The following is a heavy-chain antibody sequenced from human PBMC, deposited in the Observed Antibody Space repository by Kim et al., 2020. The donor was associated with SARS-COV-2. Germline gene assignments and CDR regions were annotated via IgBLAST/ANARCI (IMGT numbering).Heavy chain of an antibody. J-gene: IGHJ4*02. CDR3: VKGGMGRASFDY. CDR1: GFTLSNYD. CDR2: ISGNGGRT. V-gene: IGHV3-64D*09. Sequence: GESLKISCTASGFTLSNYDMHWVRQAPGKGLEYVSAISGNGGRTYYADSVKGRFTISRDPSKNTLYLQMTSLRPEDTAVYFCVKGGMGRASFDYWGQGTL. D-gene: IGHD6-13*01.